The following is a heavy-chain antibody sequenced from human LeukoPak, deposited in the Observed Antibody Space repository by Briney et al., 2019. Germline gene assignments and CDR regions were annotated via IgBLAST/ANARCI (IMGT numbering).Heavy chain of an antibody. CDR3: ANPRYDSSGYYYVD. Sequence: TSVKVSCKASGYTFPSYFMHWLRQAPGQRLDWMGWINGGSGNTKYSPEFQGRVSITRDTSASTGYMELSSLRSEDTAVYYCANPRYDSSGYYYVDWGQGTLVTVSS. J-gene: IGHJ4*02. D-gene: IGHD3-22*01. CDR2: INGGSGNT. CDR1: GYTFPSYF. V-gene: IGHV1-3*01.